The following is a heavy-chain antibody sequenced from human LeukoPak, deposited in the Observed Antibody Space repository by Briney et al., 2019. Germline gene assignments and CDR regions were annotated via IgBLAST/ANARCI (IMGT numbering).Heavy chain of an antibody. D-gene: IGHD1-26*01. J-gene: IGHJ4*02. V-gene: IGHV3-15*01. Sequence: GGSLRLSCAASGFTFSNAYMSWVRQAPGKGLEWVGRIKSKTDGGTTDYAAPVKGRFAISRDDSKNTLYLQMNSLKTEDTAVYYCTTGRPWEPSDYWGQGTLVTVSS. CDR2: IKSKTDGGTT. CDR3: TTGRPWEPSDY. CDR1: GFTFSNAY.